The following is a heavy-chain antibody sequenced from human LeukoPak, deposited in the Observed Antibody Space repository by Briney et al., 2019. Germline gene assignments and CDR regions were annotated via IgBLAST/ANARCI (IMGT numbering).Heavy chain of an antibody. CDR2: ISYDGSNK. V-gene: IGHV3-30*18. Sequence: PGGSLRLSCAASGFAFSSAWMSWVRQAPGKGLEWVAVISYDGSNKYYADSVKGRFTISRDNSKNTLYLQMNSLRAEDTAVYYCAKGADYYDSSVVYGYFDYWGQGTLVTVSS. D-gene: IGHD3-22*01. J-gene: IGHJ4*02. CDR1: GFAFSSAW. CDR3: AKGADYYDSSVVYGYFDY.